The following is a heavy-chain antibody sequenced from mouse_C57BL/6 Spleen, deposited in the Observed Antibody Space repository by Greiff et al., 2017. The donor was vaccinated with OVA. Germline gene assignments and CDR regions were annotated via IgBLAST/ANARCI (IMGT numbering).Heavy chain of an antibody. D-gene: IGHD3-1*01. J-gene: IGHJ1*03. CDR1: GYTFTSYW. Sequence: VQLQQSGAELVMPGASVKLSCKASGYTFTSYWMHWVKQRPGQGLEWIGEIDPSDSYTNYNQKFKGKSTLTVDKSSSTAYMQLSSLTSEDSAVYYCAREGGPRGYFDVWGTGTTVTVSS. CDR3: AREGGPRGYFDV. CDR2: IDPSDSYT. V-gene: IGHV1-69*01.